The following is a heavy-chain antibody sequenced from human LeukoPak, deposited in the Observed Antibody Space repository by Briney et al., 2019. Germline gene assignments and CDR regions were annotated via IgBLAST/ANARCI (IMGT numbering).Heavy chain of an antibody. D-gene: IGHD5-24*01. Sequence: SVKVSCKASGYTFTSYTISWVRQAPGQGLEWMGRIIPILGIANYAQKFQGRVTITADKSTSTAYMELSSLRSEDTAVYYCARRATIMGPFDYWGQGTLVTVSS. V-gene: IGHV1-69*02. J-gene: IGHJ4*02. CDR2: IIPILGIA. CDR3: ARRATIMGPFDY. CDR1: GYTFTSYT.